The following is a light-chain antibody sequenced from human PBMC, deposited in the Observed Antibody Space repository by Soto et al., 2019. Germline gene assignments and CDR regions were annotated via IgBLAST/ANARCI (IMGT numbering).Light chain of an antibody. CDR1: QSVSSTY. CDR3: QQYAGSPWT. J-gene: IGKJ1*01. V-gene: IGKV3-20*01. CDR2: GSS. Sequence: ETVVKQFRCSLTYSPWVRGTVSCRVSQSVSSTYLAWYQQQPGQAPRLLIYGSSNRATGIPDRFSGSGSGTDFTLTISRLEPEDFAMYYCQQYAGSPWTFAQGTKVDIK.